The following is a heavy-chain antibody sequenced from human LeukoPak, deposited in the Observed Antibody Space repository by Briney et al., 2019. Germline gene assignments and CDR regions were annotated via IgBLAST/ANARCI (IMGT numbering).Heavy chain of an antibody. Sequence: GESLRLSCAASGFTLSSYAMSWVRQAPGKGLEWVSAISGSGGSTYYVDSVKGRFTISRDNSKNTLYLQMNSLRAEDTAVYYCAKAEDIVVVVAATSFDYWGQGTLVTVSS. J-gene: IGHJ4*02. V-gene: IGHV3-23*01. CDR3: AKAEDIVVVVAATSFDY. CDR2: ISGSGGST. D-gene: IGHD2-15*01. CDR1: GFTLSSYA.